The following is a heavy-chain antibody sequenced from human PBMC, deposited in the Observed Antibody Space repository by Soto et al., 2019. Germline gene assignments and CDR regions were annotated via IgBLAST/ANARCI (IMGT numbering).Heavy chain of an antibody. V-gene: IGHV3-7*01. J-gene: IGHJ6*02. CDR1: GFTFSSYF. CDR2: IKSDGSKR. Sequence: GGSLRLSCAASGFTFSSYFMSWVRQAPGKGPEWVANIKSDGSKRFYVDSLEGRFTISRDNAKNSLYLEMNSLRAEDTAVYFCVRDYYYYGMDVWGQGTTVTVSS. CDR3: VRDYYYYGMDV.